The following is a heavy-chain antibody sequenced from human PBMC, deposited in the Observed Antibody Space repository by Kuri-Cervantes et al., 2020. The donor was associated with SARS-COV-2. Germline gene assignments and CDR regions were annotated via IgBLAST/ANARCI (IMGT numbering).Heavy chain of an antibody. V-gene: IGHV3-48*04. CDR1: GFTFSSYS. CDR2: INSGSSIT. J-gene: IGHJ4*02. Sequence: GESLKISCAVSGFTFSSYSMNWVRQAPGKGLEWVSYINSGSSITYYADPVKGRFTISRDNAKNSLYLQMNNLRAEDTAVYYCARERWGAMVVLGDLWGQGTLVTVSS. CDR3: ARERWGAMVVLGDL. D-gene: IGHD3-22*01.